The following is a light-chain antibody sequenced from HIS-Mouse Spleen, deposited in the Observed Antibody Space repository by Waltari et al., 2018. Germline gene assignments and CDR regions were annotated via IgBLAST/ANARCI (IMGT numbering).Light chain of an antibody. CDR3: QQYGSSPRT. CDR2: GAS. Sequence: EIVLTQSPGTLSLSPGERATLSCRASQSVSSSYLAWYQQKPGQAPWLLIYGASSRATGIPDRFSGSGSGTDFTLTISRLEPEDFAVYYCQQYGSSPRTFGQGTKLEIK. V-gene: IGKV3-20*01. CDR1: QSVSSSY. J-gene: IGKJ2*01.